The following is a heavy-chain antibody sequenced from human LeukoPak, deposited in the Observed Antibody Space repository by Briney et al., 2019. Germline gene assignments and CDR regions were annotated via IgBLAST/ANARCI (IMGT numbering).Heavy chain of an antibody. CDR2: ISGSGTTI. Sequence: PRGSLKLSCAASGFASIDFGVNWVRQAPGKGLEWVSYISGSGTTIYYADSVKGRFAISRDNVKNSLSLQMNSLRAEDTAVYYCARSADANSFDYWGQGAL. V-gene: IGHV3-48*03. CDR1: GFASIDFG. CDR3: ARSADANSFDY. J-gene: IGHJ4*02. D-gene: IGHD2/OR15-2a*01.